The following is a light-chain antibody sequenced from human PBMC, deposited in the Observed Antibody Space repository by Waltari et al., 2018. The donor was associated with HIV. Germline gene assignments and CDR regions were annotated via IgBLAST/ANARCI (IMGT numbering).Light chain of an antibody. V-gene: IGLV3-9*01. CDR1: NIGSKN. CDR2: RDN. J-gene: IGLJ2*01. CDR3: QVWDK. Sequence: SYDLTQPLSVSVALGQTAMITCGGNNIGSKNVYWYQQKPGQAPVLVIYRDNNRPSGIPERFSGSNSGNTATLTISRAQAEDEADYYCQVWDKFGGGTKLTVL.